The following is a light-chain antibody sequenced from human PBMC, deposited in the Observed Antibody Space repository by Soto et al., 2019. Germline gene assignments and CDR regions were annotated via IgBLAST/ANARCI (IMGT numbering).Light chain of an antibody. Sequence: DIQMTQSPSSVSASVGDRVTITCRASQGVSTWLAWYQQKPGKAPNLLIYTASSLQSGVPSRFSGSGSRTDFTLTISRLPPEDFATYSCQQTTTFPLTFGGGTKVEI. V-gene: IGKV1D-12*01. CDR3: QQTTTFPLT. CDR1: QGVSTW. CDR2: TAS. J-gene: IGKJ4*01.